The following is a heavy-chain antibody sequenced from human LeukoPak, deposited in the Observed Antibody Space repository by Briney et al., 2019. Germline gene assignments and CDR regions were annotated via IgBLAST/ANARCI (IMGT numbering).Heavy chain of an antibody. CDR2: IYYSGST. Sequence: SETLSLTCTVSGGSISSSSYYWGWIRQPPGKGLEWIGSIYYSGSTYYNPSLKSRVTISVDTSKNQFSLKLSSVTAADTAVYYCAREADSNYVFSDGTNGQKGMDVWGQGTTVTVSS. V-gene: IGHV4-39*02. CDR1: GGSISSSSYY. CDR3: AREADSNYVFSDGTNGQKGMDV. J-gene: IGHJ6*02. D-gene: IGHD4-11*01.